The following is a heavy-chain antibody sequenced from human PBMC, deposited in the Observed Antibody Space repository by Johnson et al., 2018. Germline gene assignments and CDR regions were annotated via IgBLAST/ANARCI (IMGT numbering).Heavy chain of an antibody. CDR2: ISYDGSTK. D-gene: IGHD5-18*01. Sequence: QVQLVQSGGGVVQPGRSLTLSCAASGFTFSSYAMDWARQAPGKGLEWVAVISYDGSTKTYADSVKGRFPISRDNSKNTLYLQMNSLRAEDTAVYYCARGTAMAFDIWGQGTMVTVSS. J-gene: IGHJ3*02. CDR1: GFTFSSYA. CDR3: ARGTAMAFDI. V-gene: IGHV3-30-3*01.